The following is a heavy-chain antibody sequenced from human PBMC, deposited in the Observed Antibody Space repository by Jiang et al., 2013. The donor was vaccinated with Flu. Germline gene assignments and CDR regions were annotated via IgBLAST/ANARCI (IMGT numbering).Heavy chain of an antibody. D-gene: IGHD4-17*01. Sequence: SGNTGYAXKFQGRVTMTRNTSISTAYMELSSLRSEDTAVYYCASLTTVTTNYFDYWGQGTLVTVSS. V-gene: IGHV1-8*01. CDR2: SGNT. CDR3: ASLTTVTTNYFDY. J-gene: IGHJ4*02.